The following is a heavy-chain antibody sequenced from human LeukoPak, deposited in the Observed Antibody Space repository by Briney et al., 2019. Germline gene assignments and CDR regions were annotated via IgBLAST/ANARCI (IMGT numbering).Heavy chain of an antibody. Sequence: SETLSLTCTVSGGSISSYYWSWIRQPPGKGLEWIGYIYYSGSTNYNPSLKSRVTISVDTSKNQFSLKLSSVTAADTAVYYCARNMDRYYGMDVWGQGTTVTVSS. CDR2: IYYSGST. J-gene: IGHJ6*02. V-gene: IGHV4-59*01. D-gene: IGHD3/OR15-3a*01. CDR3: ARNMDRYYGMDV. CDR1: GGSISSYY.